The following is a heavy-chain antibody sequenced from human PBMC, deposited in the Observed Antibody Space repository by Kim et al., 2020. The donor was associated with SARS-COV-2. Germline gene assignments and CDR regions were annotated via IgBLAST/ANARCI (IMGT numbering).Heavy chain of an antibody. CDR3: ARDNPSIAARPSYYYMDV. V-gene: IGHV4-59*01. CDR1: GGSISSYY. J-gene: IGHJ6*03. Sequence: SETLSLTCTVSGGSISSYYWSWIRQPPGKGLEWIGYIYYSGSTNYNPSLKSRVTISVDTSKNQFSLKLSSVTAADTAVYYCARDNPSIAARPSYYYMDVWGKGTTVTVSS. D-gene: IGHD6-6*01. CDR2: IYYSGST.